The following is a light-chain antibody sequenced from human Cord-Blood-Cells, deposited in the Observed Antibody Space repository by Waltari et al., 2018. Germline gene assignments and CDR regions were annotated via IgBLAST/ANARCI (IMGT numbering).Light chain of an antibody. Sequence: QSALTQPASVSGSPGQSITIPCTGTSSDVGSYNLVSWYQQHPGKAPQLMIYEVSKRPSGVSNRFSGSKSGNTASLTISGLQAEDEADYYCCSYAGSSTVVFGGGTKLTVL. V-gene: IGLV2-23*02. CDR2: EVS. CDR1: SSDVGSYNL. J-gene: IGLJ2*01. CDR3: CSYAGSSTVV.